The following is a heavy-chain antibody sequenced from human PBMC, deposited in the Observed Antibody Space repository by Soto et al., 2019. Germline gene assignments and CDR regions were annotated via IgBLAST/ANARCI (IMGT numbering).Heavy chain of an antibody. CDR3: VRDMRAVPWYGGISSAFDM. Sequence: EVQLVESGGGSVQPGGSLRLSCAASGFTFSRHWIHWVRQAPGQGLVWVSRTKTDGTTSYADSVRGRFTISRDNAENTLDLPMNSLRAEDTAVYYCVRDMRAVPWYGGISSAFDMWGQGTMVTVSS. D-gene: IGHD3-10*01. V-gene: IGHV3-74*01. CDR2: TKTDGTT. CDR1: GFTFSRHW. J-gene: IGHJ3*02.